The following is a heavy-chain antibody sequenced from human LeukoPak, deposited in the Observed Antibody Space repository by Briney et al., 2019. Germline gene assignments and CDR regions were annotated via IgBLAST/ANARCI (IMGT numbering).Heavy chain of an antibody. CDR2: IYHSGST. J-gene: IGHJ3*01. V-gene: IGHV4-38-2*02. D-gene: IGHD5-12*01. CDR1: GYSISSGYY. CDR3: ASSRGYSGYEDPL. Sequence: SETLSLTCTVSGYSISSGYYWGWIRQPPGKGLEWIGSIYHSGSTYYNPSLKSRVTISVDTSKNQFSLKLSSVTAADTAVYYCASSRGYSGYEDPLWGQGTMVTVSS.